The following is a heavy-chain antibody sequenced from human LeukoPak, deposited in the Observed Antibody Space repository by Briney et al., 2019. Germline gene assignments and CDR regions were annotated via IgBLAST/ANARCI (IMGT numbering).Heavy chain of an antibody. J-gene: IGHJ4*02. CDR2: IYYSGST. V-gene: IGHV4-39*07. D-gene: IGHD2-15*01. Sequence: SETLSLTCTVSGGSISSSSYYWGWIRQSPGKGLEWVGSIYYSGSTYYNPSLKSRVTISVDTSKNQFSLKLSSVTAADTAVYYCARVPPPYCSGGSCYSDYWGQGTLVTVSS. CDR1: GGSISSSSYY. CDR3: ARVPPPYCSGGSCYSDY.